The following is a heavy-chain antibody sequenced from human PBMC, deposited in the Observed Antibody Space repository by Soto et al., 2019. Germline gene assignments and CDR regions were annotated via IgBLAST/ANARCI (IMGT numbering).Heavy chain of an antibody. CDR3: ATSVNSAMAFDY. Sequence: QVQLVQSGAEVKKPGASVRVSCKASGYTFTHYYIHWVRQAPGQGLEWMGIINPNGGITTYAQKFRAGFSMTRDTSTSTVHLELISLRSEDSAVYYCATSVNSAMAFDYWGQGTLVTVSS. CDR1: GYTFTHYY. V-gene: IGHV1-46*01. CDR2: INPNGGIT. J-gene: IGHJ4*02. D-gene: IGHD5-18*01.